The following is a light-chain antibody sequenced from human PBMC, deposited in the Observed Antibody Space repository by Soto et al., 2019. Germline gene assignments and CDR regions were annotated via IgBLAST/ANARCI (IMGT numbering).Light chain of an antibody. J-gene: IGKJ2*01. CDR3: QQYGGSPPYT. Sequence: EIVLSQCPGTLSLSPGERATLSCRASQSISSSYLAWYQQNPGQAPRLLIYGTSNRATGIPDRFSGGGSGTDFTLTISRLQPEDFAVYYCQQYGGSPPYTFGQGTKLEIK. CDR2: GTS. CDR1: QSISSSY. V-gene: IGKV3-20*01.